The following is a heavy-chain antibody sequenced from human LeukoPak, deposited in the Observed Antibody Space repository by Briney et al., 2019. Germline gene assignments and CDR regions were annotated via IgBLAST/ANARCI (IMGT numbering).Heavy chain of an antibody. D-gene: IGHD2-15*01. V-gene: IGHV1-46*01. J-gene: IGHJ4*02. Sequence: ASVKVSCKASGYTFTSYYMHWVRQAPGQGLEWMGIINPSGGSTSYAQKLQGRVTMTTDTSTSTAYMELRSLRSDDTAVYYCARASVVAAVYFDYWGQGTLVTVSS. CDR1: GYTFTSYY. CDR2: INPSGGST. CDR3: ARASVVAAVYFDY.